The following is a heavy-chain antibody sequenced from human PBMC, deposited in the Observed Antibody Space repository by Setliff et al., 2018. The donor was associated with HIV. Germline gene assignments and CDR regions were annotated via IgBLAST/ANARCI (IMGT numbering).Heavy chain of an antibody. Sequence: SETLSLTCTVSGGSISISDWGWIRQPPGKGLEWIGTIYYSGSTYYNPSLKSRVTTSVDTPKNQFSLKLNSVTAADTAVYYCAKTIGRYFDIFDNWGQGTLVTVSS. D-gene: IGHD3-9*01. J-gene: IGHJ4*02. CDR3: AKTIGRYFDIFDN. CDR2: IYYSGST. CDR1: GGSISISD. V-gene: IGHV4-39*01.